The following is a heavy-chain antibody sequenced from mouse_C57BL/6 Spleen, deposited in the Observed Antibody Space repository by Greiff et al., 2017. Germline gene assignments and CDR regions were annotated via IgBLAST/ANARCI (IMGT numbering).Heavy chain of an antibody. D-gene: IGHD1-1*01. CDR3: AREDYSGSRDY. Sequence: QVQLQQSGAELVKPGASVKLSCKASGYTFTSYWMHWVKQRPGQGLEWIGMIHPNSGSTNYNEKFKSKATLTVDKSSSTAYMQLRSLTSEDSAVYYCAREDYSGSRDYWGQSTSLTVSS. J-gene: IGHJ2*02. CDR1: GYTFTSYW. V-gene: IGHV1-64*01. CDR2: IHPNSGST.